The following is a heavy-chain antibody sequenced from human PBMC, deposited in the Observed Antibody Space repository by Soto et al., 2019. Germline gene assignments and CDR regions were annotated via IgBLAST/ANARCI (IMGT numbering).Heavy chain of an antibody. V-gene: IGHV4-59*01. CDR2: VYYSGST. Sequence: PSETLSLTCSVSGGSISTYYWSWIRQPPGKGLEWIGYVYYSGSTNFNPSLKSRVTILVDTSKNQFSLKLRSVTAADTAVYYCGRLNHYYDSSGYYGTFHFDFWGQGTPVTVSS. CDR1: GGSISTYY. J-gene: IGHJ4*02. CDR3: GRLNHYYDSSGYYGTFHFDF. D-gene: IGHD3-22*01.